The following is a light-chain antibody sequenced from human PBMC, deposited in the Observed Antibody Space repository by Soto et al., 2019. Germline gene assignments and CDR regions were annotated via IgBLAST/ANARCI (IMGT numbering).Light chain of an antibody. V-gene: IGLV2-14*01. CDR2: EVT. CDR3: NSYTNSSAVV. J-gene: IGLJ2*01. CDR1: SSDVGGYNY. Sequence: QSALTQPPSASGSPGQSVTISCTGTSSDVGGYNYVSWYQQHPGKAPRLLVYEVTNRPSGVSDRFSGSKSGNTASLTISGLQAEDEADYYCNSYTNSSAVVFGGGTKVTVL.